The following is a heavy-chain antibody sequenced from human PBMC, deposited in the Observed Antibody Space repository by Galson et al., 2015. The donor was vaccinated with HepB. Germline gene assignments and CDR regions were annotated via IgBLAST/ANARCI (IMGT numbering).Heavy chain of an antibody. D-gene: IGHD6-6*01. Sequence: SLRLSCAASAFTLSDSYIRWVRQAPGKGLEWVSYISGSTNFTTYADSVKGRFTLSRDNARNSFYLQMNSLRDDDTGLYYCARVTAPTSSFIFDLLGQGTMVAASS. CDR3: ARVTAPTSSFIFDL. CDR2: ISGSTNFT. V-gene: IGHV3-11*06. CDR1: AFTLSDSY. J-gene: IGHJ3*01.